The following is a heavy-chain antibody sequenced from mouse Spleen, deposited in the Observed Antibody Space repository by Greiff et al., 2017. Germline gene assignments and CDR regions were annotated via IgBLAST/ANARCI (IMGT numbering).Heavy chain of an antibody. J-gene: IGHJ3*01. CDR2: ISSGGSYT. D-gene: IGHD1-1*02. CDR1: GFTFSSYA. V-gene: IGHV5-9-3*01. CDR3: ARQGGTGFAY. Sequence: EVHLVESGGGLVKPGGSLKLSCAASGFTFSSYAMSWVRQTPEKRLEWVATISSGGSYTYYPDSVKGRFTISRDNAKNTLYLQMSSLRSEDTAMYYCARQGGTGFAYWGQGTLVTVS.